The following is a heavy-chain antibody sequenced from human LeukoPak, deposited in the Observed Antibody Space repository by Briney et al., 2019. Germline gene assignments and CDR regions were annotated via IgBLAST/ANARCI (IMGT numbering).Heavy chain of an antibody. D-gene: IGHD3-10*01. V-gene: IGHV3-49*03. Sequence: SLRLSCTASGFTFGDYAMGWFRQAPGKGLEWVGFIRSKAYGGTTEYAASVKGRFTISRDDSKSIAYLQMNSLKTEGTAVYYCKSHYGSGSYLFDYWGQGTLVTVSS. CDR2: IRSKAYGGTT. CDR3: KSHYGSGSYLFDY. J-gene: IGHJ4*02. CDR1: GFTFGDYA.